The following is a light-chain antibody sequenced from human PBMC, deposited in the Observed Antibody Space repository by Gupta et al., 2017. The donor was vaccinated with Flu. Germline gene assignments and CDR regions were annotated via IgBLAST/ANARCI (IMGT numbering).Light chain of an antibody. CDR3: QGGDGVT. V-gene: IGLV3-21*02. CDR2: DDN. Sequence: SSVLTQTPSVSVAPGQTARITCGGKNIGSKSVHWYRQKPGQAPVLVVYDDNERPSGTPERLSGSNSGNTATLTITRVEAGDEADYYCQGGDGVTFGGGTKLIVL. CDR1: NIGSKS. J-gene: IGLJ2*01.